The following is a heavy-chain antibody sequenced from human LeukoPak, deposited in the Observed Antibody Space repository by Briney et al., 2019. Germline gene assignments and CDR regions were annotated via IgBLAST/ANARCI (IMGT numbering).Heavy chain of an antibody. CDR3: ARESDLTYYYDSSGYYWIDY. D-gene: IGHD3-22*01. J-gene: IGHJ4*02. CDR1: GGSFSGYY. Sequence: SETLSLTCAVYGGSFSGYYWSWIRQPPGKGLEWIGEINHSGSTNYNPSLKSRVTISVDTSKNQFSLKLNSVTAADTAVYYCARESDLTYYYDSSGYYWIDYWGQGTLVTVSS. V-gene: IGHV4-34*01. CDR2: INHSGST.